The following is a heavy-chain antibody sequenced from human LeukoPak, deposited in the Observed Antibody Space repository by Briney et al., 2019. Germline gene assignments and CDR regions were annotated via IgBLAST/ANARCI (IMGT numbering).Heavy chain of an antibody. Sequence: GGSLRLSCAASGFTFSNYNMNWVRQTPGKGLEWVSSITRGSIYTFYADSVKGRFTISRDNAKNSLSLQMNSLRAEDTAVYYCARAGVSSGYDAFDIWGQGTMVTVSS. V-gene: IGHV3-21*01. J-gene: IGHJ3*02. CDR1: GFTFSNYN. CDR2: ITRGSIYT. D-gene: IGHD3-22*01. CDR3: ARAGVSSGYDAFDI.